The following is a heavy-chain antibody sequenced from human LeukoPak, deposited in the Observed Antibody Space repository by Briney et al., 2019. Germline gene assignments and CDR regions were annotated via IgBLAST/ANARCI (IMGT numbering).Heavy chain of an antibody. J-gene: IGHJ4*02. Sequence: PGGSLRLSCAASGLTFSSYGMHWVRQAPGKGLEWVAVIWYDGSNKYYADSVKGRFTISRDNSKNTLYLQMNSLRAEDTAVYYCAREARDHLAVADRTLDYWGQGTLVTVSS. V-gene: IGHV3-33*01. CDR1: GLTFSSYG. D-gene: IGHD6-19*01. CDR3: AREARDHLAVADRTLDY. CDR2: IWYDGSNK.